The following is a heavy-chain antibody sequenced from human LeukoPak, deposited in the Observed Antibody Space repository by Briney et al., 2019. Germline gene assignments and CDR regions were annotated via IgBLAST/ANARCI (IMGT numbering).Heavy chain of an antibody. CDR1: GGSVSGTNYY. Sequence: PSETLSLTCSVSGGSVSGTNYYWAWIRQPPEKGLEWIGTIYYSGSTYYNVSLKSRVTISVDTSKNQFSLSLSVVAAADTAVYYCAKLSSNWYFDSWGRGTLVTVSS. D-gene: IGHD1-1*01. J-gene: IGHJ4*02. CDR2: IYYSGST. CDR3: AKLSSNWYFDS. V-gene: IGHV4-39*01.